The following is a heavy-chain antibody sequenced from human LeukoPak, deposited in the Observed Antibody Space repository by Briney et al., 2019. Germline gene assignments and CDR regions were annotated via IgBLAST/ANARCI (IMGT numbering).Heavy chain of an antibody. CDR2: INSDERST. CDR3: ASGYSSDFGGNTY. D-gene: IGHD4-23*01. J-gene: IGHJ4*02. CDR1: GFTFSSYW. V-gene: IGHV3-74*01. Sequence: GGSLRLSCAASGFTFSSYWMHWVRQAPGKGLVWVSRINSDERSTDYADSVKGRFTISRDNAKNTLYLQMNSLRAEDTAVYYCASGYSSDFGGNTYWGQGTLVTVSS.